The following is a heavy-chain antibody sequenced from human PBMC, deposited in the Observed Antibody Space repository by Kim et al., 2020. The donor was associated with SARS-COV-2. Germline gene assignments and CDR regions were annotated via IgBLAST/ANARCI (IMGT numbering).Heavy chain of an antibody. J-gene: IGHJ4*02. V-gene: IGHV3-53*01. CDR1: GFTVSGNY. CDR2: IYSDGRT. D-gene: IGHD7-27*01. CDR3: ARETIPSTGGLDY. Sequence: GGSLRLSCAASGFTVSGNYMSWVRQAPGKGLEWVSLIYSDGRTYYTDSVKGRFTISRDSSNNTLYLQMNTLGAEDTAVYYCARETIPSTGGLDYWGQGTLVTVSS.